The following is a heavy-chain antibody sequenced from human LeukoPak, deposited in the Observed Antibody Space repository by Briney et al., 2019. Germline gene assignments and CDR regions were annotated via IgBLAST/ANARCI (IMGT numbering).Heavy chain of an antibody. Sequence: GSLRLSCAASGFTFSSYSMNWVRQAPGKGLEWVSSISSSSSYIYYADSVKGRFTISRDNAKNSLYLQMNSLRAEDTAVYYCARDLVRGVATGDAFDIWGQGTMVTVSS. CDR2: ISSSSSYI. J-gene: IGHJ3*02. V-gene: IGHV3-21*01. CDR3: ARDLVRGVATGDAFDI. CDR1: GFTFSSYS. D-gene: IGHD3-10*01.